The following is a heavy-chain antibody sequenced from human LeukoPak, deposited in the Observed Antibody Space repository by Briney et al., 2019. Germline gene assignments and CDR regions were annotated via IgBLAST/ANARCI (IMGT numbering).Heavy chain of an antibody. V-gene: IGHV3-30-3*01. D-gene: IGHD3-22*01. CDR3: ARGQSITMIVVVPYFDY. CDR1: GFTFSSYA. Sequence: GRSLRLSCAASGFTFSSYAMHWVRQAPGKGLEWVAVISYDGSNKYYADSVKGRFTISRDNSKHTLYLQMNSLRAEDTAVYYCARGQSITMIVVVPYFDYWGQGTLVTVSS. J-gene: IGHJ4*02. CDR2: ISYDGSNK.